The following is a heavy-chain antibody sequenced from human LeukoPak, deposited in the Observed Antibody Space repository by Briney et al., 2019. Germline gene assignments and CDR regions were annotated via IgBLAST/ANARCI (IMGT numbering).Heavy chain of an antibody. J-gene: IGHJ4*02. CDR3: ASEYCSGGSCPVRY. D-gene: IGHD2-15*01. CDR1: GGSFSGYY. Sequence: SGTLSLTCAVYGGSFSGYYWSWIRQPPGKGLEWIGEINHSGSTNYNPSLKSRVTISVDTSKNQFSLKLSSVTAADTAVYYCASEYCSGGSCPVRYWGQGTLVTVSS. CDR2: INHSGST. V-gene: IGHV4-34*01.